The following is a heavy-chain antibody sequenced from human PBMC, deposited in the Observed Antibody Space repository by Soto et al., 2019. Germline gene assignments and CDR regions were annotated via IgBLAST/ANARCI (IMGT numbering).Heavy chain of an antibody. J-gene: IGHJ5*02. Sequence: QVQLVESGGGVVQPGRSLRLSCAASGFTFSSYGMHWVRQAPGKGLEWVAVISYDGSNKYYADSVKGRFTISRDNSKNTLYLQMNSLRAEDTAVYYCAKDLYYDFWSGYYTGEVEGLWFDPWGQGTLVTVSS. D-gene: IGHD3-3*01. V-gene: IGHV3-30*18. CDR2: ISYDGSNK. CDR3: AKDLYYDFWSGYYTGEVEGLWFDP. CDR1: GFTFSSYG.